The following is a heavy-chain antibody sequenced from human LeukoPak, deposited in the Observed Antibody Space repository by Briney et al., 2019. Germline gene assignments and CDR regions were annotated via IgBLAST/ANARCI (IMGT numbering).Heavy chain of an antibody. Sequence: SETLSLTCTVSGGSISSYYWSWIRQPPGKGLEWIGSIYYSGSTYYNPSLKSRVTISVDTSKNQFSLKLSSVTAADTAVYYCARDARISSGWWFDYWGQGTLVTVSS. D-gene: IGHD6-19*01. CDR2: IYYSGST. CDR3: ARDARISSGWWFDY. J-gene: IGHJ4*02. CDR1: GGSISSYY. V-gene: IGHV4-59*12.